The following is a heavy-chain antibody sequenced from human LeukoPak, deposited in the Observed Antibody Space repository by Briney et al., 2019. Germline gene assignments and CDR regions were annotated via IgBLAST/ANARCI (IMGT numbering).Heavy chain of an antibody. J-gene: IGHJ4*02. CDR1: GFTLSSYW. CDR2: INTDGSST. D-gene: IGHD5-12*01. CDR3: ARGRNLVATSGYFDY. Sequence: GGSLRLSCAASGFTLSSYWMHWVRQAPGKGLVWVSRINTDGSSTSYADSVKGRFTISRDNAKNTLYLQMNSLRAEDTAVYYCARGRNLVATSGYFDYWGQGTLVTVSS. V-gene: IGHV3-74*01.